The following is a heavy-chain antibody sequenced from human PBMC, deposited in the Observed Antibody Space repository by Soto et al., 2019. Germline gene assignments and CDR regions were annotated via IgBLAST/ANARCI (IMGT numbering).Heavy chain of an antibody. D-gene: IGHD4-17*01. CDR3: AKVGGESPDAFDI. CDR2: ISVSGGDT. CDR1: GFTFSNYA. J-gene: IGHJ3*02. Sequence: PGGSLRLSCEASGFTFSNYAINWVRQAPGKGLDWVSAISVSGGDTFYAGSVKGRFTISRDNSKNTLYLQMNSLGADDTAVYYCAKVGGESPDAFDIWGQGTMVTVSS. V-gene: IGHV3-23*01.